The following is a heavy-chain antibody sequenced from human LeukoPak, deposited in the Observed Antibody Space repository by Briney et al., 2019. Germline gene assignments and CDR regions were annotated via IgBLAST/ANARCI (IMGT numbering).Heavy chain of an antibody. CDR3: AGARSKAAAGPRAEYFQH. Sequence: ASVKVSCKASGYTFTGYYMHWVRQAPGQGLEWMGWINPNSGGTNYAQKFQGRVTMTRDTSISTAYMELSRLRSDDTAVYYCAGARSKAAAGPRAEYFQHWGQGTLVTVSS. J-gene: IGHJ1*01. V-gene: IGHV1-2*02. CDR1: GYTFTGYY. D-gene: IGHD6-13*01. CDR2: INPNSGGT.